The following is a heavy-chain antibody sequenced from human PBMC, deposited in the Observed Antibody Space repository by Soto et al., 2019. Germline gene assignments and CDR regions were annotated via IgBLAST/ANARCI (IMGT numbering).Heavy chain of an antibody. CDR2: ISSSSRYI. D-gene: IGHD1-26*01. V-gene: IGHV3-21*01. Sequence: EVQLVESGGGLVKPGGSLRLSCAASGFTFISCSMNWVRQAPGKGLEWVSSISSSSRYIYYADSVKGRLTISRDNAKNALDLQMNSLRAEGTPVYYCARELIVEALLGGFDPWGQGALVTVFS. CDR1: GFTFISCS. CDR3: ARELIVEALLGGFDP. J-gene: IGHJ5*02.